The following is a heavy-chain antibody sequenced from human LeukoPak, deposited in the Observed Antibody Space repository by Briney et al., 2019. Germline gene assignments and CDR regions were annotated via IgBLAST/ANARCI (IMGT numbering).Heavy chain of an antibody. Sequence: GESLKISCKGSGYSFTSYWISWVRQMPGKGLEWMGRIDPSDSYTNYSPSFQGHVTISADKSISTAYLQWSSLKASDTAMYYCARHSTVTTTHGWWEVENYFDYWGQGTLVTVSS. V-gene: IGHV5-10-1*01. CDR3: ARHSTVTTTHGWWEVENYFDY. CDR2: IDPSDSYT. J-gene: IGHJ4*02. D-gene: IGHD4-17*01. CDR1: GYSFTSYW.